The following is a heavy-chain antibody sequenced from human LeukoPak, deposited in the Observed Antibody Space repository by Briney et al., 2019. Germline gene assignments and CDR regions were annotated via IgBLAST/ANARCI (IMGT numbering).Heavy chain of an antibody. Sequence: SETLSLTCAVYGGSFSGYYWSWIRQPPGKGLEWIGEINHSGSTNYNPSLKSRVTISVDTSKNQFSLKLSSVTAADTAVYYCARGDYVWFDPWGQGTLVTVSS. CDR2: INHSGST. CDR3: ARGDYVWFDP. J-gene: IGHJ5*02. D-gene: IGHD4-17*01. CDR1: GGSFSGYY. V-gene: IGHV4-34*01.